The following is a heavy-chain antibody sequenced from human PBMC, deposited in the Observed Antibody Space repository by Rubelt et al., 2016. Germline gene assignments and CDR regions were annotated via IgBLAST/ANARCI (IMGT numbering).Heavy chain of an antibody. Sequence: APGKGLEWVSAISGSGGSTYYADSVKGRFTISRDNSKNTLYLQMNSLRAEDTAVYYCAKAIFTQLWLSDHFDYWGQGTLVTVSS. CDR2: ISGSGGST. CDR3: AKAIFTQLWLSDHFDY. V-gene: IGHV3-23*01. J-gene: IGHJ4*02. D-gene: IGHD5-18*01.